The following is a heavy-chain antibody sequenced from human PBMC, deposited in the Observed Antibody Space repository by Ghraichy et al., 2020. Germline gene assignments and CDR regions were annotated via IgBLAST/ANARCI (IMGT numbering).Heavy chain of an antibody. CDR3: AREGGGTTGYVYYYYYMDV. D-gene: IGHD1-7*01. CDR2: ISSSSSYI. V-gene: IGHV3-21*01. CDR1: GFTLSSYS. J-gene: IGHJ6*03. Sequence: GESLNISCAASGFTLSSYSMNWVRQAPGKGLEWVSSISSSSSYIYYADSVKGRFTISRDNAKNSLYLQMNSLRAEDTAVYYCAREGGGTTGYVYYYYYMDVWGKGTTVTVSS.